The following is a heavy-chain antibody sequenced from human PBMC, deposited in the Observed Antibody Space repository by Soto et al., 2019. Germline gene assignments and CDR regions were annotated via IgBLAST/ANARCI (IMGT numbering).Heavy chain of an antibody. CDR1: GFTFSSYA. V-gene: IGHV3-30-3*01. CDR3: ARDLLWRGVSVATIARGLDY. Sequence: QVQLVESGGGVVQPGRSLRLSCAASGFTFSSYAMHWVRQAPGKGLEWVAVISYDGSNEYYADSVKGRFTISRDNSKNTMYLQMNSLRAEDTAVYYCARDLLWRGVSVATIARGLDYWGQGTLVTVSS. CDR2: ISYDGSNE. J-gene: IGHJ4*02. D-gene: IGHD5-12*01.